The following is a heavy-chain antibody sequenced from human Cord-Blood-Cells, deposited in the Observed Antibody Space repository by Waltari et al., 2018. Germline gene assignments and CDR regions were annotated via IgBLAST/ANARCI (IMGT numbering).Heavy chain of an antibody. V-gene: IGHV4-39*01. CDR3: ATPRRAMYYYDSSGYSDYAFDI. J-gene: IGHJ3*02. D-gene: IGHD3-22*01. CDR2: IYYSGST. Sequence: QLQLQESGPGLVKPSETLSLTCPVSGGSISSSSYYWGWIRQPPGKGLEWIGSIYYSGSTYYNPSLKSRVTISVDTSKNQFSLKLSSVTAADTAVYYCATPRRAMYYYDSSGYSDYAFDIWGQGTMVTVSS. CDR1: GGSISSSSYY.